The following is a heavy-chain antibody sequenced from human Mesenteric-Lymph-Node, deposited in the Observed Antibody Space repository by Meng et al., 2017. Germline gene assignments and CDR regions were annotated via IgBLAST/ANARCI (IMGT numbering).Heavy chain of an antibody. CDR3: ASYRPEVSHGYYYDSSGYNY. J-gene: IGHJ4*02. CDR1: GGSISSYY. V-gene: IGHV4-59*08. CDR2: IYYSGST. Sequence: GSLRLSCTVSGGSISSYYWSWIRQPPGKGLEWIGYIYYSGSTNYNPSLKSRVTISVDTSKNQFSLKLSSVTAADTAVYYCASYRPEVSHGYYYDSSGYNYWGQGTLVTVSS. D-gene: IGHD3-22*01.